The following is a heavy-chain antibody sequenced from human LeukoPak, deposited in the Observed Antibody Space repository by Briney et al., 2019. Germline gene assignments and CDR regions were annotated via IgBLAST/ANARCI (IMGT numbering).Heavy chain of an antibody. J-gene: IGHJ4*02. CDR1: GFTFDDYG. Sequence: GGSLRLSCAASGFTFDDYGMSWVRQAPGKGLEWVSGINWNGGSTGYADSVKGRFTISRDNAKNSLFLQMNSLRAEDTAVYFCARDGPHSGTYYYDYWGQGTLVTVSS. V-gene: IGHV3-20*04. D-gene: IGHD1-26*01. CDR2: INWNGGST. CDR3: ARDGPHSGTYYYDY.